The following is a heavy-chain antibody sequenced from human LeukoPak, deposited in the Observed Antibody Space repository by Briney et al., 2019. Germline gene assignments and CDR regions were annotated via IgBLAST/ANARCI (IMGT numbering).Heavy chain of an antibody. V-gene: IGHV3-30*02. CDR3: AENYDLNY. Sequence: PGGSLRLSCAASGFTFSSYGMHWVRQAPGKGLVWAAFIRYDGSNKYYADSVKGRFTISRDNSKNTLYLQMNSLRAEDTAVYYCAENYDLNYWGQGTLVTVSS. J-gene: IGHJ4*02. CDR1: GFTFSSYG. CDR2: IRYDGSNK. D-gene: IGHD3-3*01.